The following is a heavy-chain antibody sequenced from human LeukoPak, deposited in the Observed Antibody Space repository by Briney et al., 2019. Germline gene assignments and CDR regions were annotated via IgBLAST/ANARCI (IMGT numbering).Heavy chain of an antibody. CDR2: IWDDGSYK. D-gene: IGHD1-26*01. CDR1: GFSLSNYG. Sequence: GRSLRLSCAASGFSLSNYGMHWVRQAPGKGLEWVAVIWDDGSYKYYADSVKGRFTISRDNSKNTLYLQITSLRAEDTAVYYCAKPTSGSGSFLIDYWGQGTLVTVSS. CDR3: AKPTSGSGSFLIDY. J-gene: IGHJ4*02. V-gene: IGHV3-33*06.